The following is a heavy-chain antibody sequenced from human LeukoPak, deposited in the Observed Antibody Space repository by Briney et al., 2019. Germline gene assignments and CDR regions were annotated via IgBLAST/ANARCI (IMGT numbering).Heavy chain of an antibody. J-gene: IGHJ4*02. V-gene: IGHV3-21*01. CDR2: ISSTSSYI. D-gene: IGHD6-6*01. Sequence: PGGSLRLSCAASGFTFSNYNMNWVRQAPGQGLELVSSISSTSSYIYYADSVKGRFPISRDNAKNSLYLQMNSLRVADTAVYYCARKSSSLAYYFDYWGQGTLVTVSS. CDR1: GFTFSNYN. CDR3: ARKSSSLAYYFDY.